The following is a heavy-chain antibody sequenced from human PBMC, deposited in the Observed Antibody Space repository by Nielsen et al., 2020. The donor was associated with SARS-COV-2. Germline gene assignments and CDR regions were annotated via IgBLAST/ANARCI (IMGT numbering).Heavy chain of an antibody. Sequence: GESLKISCAASGFTFSSYGMHWVRQAPGKGLEWVAVISYDGSDKYYADSVKGRFTISRDNSKNTLYLQMNSLRAEDTAVYYCAKSGVGYSYAELDYWGQGTLVTVSS. CDR3: AKSGVGYSYAELDY. V-gene: IGHV3-30*18. CDR1: GFTFSSYG. D-gene: IGHD5-18*01. CDR2: ISYDGSDK. J-gene: IGHJ4*02.